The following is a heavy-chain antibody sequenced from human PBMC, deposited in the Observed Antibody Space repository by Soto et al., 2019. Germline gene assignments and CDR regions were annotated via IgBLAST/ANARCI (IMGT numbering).Heavy chain of an antibody. J-gene: IGHJ4*02. V-gene: IGHV4-30-4*01. CDR2: IYYSGST. Sequence: SETLSLTCTVSGGSISSGDYYWSWIRQPPGKGLEWIGCIYYSGSTYYNPSLKSRVTISVDTSKNQFSLKLSSVTAADTAVYYCARDKLPYYFDYWGQGTLVTVSS. CDR1: GGSISSGDYY. CDR3: ARDKLPYYFDY. D-gene: IGHD3-10*01.